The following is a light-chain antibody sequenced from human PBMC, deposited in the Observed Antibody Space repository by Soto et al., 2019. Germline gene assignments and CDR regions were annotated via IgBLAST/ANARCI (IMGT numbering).Light chain of an antibody. Sequence: QDVVTQPPSVSGAPGQRVTISCTGSSSNIGAGYDVHWYQQLPGTAPKLLIYGNSNRPSGVPDRFSGSKSGTSASLAITGLQAEDEADYYCQSYDSSLSGVVFCGGTKLTVL. CDR2: GNS. CDR3: QSYDSSLSGVV. J-gene: IGLJ2*01. CDR1: SSNIGAGYD. V-gene: IGLV1-40*01.